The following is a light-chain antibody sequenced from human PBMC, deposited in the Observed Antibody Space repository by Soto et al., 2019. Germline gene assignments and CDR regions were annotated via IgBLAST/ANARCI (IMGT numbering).Light chain of an antibody. V-gene: IGKV3-20*01. CDR2: SAS. J-gene: IGKJ5*01. Sequence: EIVLTQSPGTLSLSPGERATLSCRASQSVRNNYLSWFQQKPGQAPRLLIYSASIRATGIPDRFSGSVSGTEFTLTISSLQSEDFAVYYCQQYNIWPRGITFGQGTRLEIK. CDR3: QQYNIWPRGIT. CDR1: QSVRNNY.